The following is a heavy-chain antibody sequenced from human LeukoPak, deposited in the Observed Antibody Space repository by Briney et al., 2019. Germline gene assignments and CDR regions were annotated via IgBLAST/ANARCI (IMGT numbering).Heavy chain of an antibody. J-gene: IGHJ5*02. V-gene: IGHV4-59*01. CDR2: IYYSGST. CDR1: GGSISSYY. CDR3: ARFSSGYWDNWFDP. D-gene: IGHD3-22*01. Sequence: SETLSLTCTVSGGSISSYYWSWIRQPPGKGLEWIGYIYYSGSTNYNPSLKSRVTISVDTSKNQFSLKLSSVTAADTAVYYCARFSSGYWDNWFDPLGQGTLVAVSS.